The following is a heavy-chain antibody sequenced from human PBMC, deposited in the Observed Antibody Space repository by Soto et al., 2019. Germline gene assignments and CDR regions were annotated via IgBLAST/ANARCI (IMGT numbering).Heavy chain of an antibody. Sequence: GGSLRLSCAVSGFTLSSYWMHWVRQTPGEGLVRVSRIHGDGSTASYADSVKGRFTISADSASSVLYLQMNSLIGEDTAVYYCARFSGFWSAIDYWGQGTLVTVSS. D-gene: IGHD3-3*01. CDR1: GFTLSSYW. V-gene: IGHV3-74*01. CDR3: ARFSGFWSAIDY. J-gene: IGHJ4*02. CDR2: IHGDGSTA.